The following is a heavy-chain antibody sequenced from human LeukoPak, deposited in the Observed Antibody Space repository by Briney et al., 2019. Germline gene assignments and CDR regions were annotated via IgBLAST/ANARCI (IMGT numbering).Heavy chain of an antibody. J-gene: IGHJ4*02. D-gene: IGHD6-13*01. CDR3: ARGGLSSWYHNYFDY. CDR1: GGSFSGYY. CDR2: INHSGST. V-gene: IGHV4-34*01. Sequence: SETLSLTCAVYGGSFSGYYWSWIRQPPGKGLEWIGEINHSGSTNYNPSLKSRVTISVDTSKNQFSLKLSSVTAADTAVYHCARGGLSSWYHNYFDYWGQGTLVTVSS.